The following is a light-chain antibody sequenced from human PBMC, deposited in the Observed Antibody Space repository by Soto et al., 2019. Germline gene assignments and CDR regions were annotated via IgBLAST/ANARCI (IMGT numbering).Light chain of an antibody. CDR2: GAS. J-gene: IGKJ2*01. Sequence: EIVMTQSPATLSVSPGERATLSCRASQSVNSNLAWYQQKPGQAPRLLFYGASTRATGIPARFSGTGSGTDFTLTISSLQSADFAVYYCQQSNKWPYTFGQGTKLEIK. V-gene: IGKV3-15*01. CDR1: QSVNSN. CDR3: QQSNKWPYT.